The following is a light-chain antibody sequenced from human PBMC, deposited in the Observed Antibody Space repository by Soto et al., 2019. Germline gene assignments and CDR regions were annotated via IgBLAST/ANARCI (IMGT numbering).Light chain of an antibody. V-gene: IGKV1-39*01. Sequence: DVQMTLSPSSLSASVGYRVTITCRASQSISIYFNCYQQTPRTAPQXLIYAASSLQSRVPSSFSGSGSGKDSTLTISRLPHEDFATYYRQQSYSPPAFGQGTKVDIK. CDR3: QQSYSPPA. CDR2: AAS. CDR1: QSISIY. J-gene: IGKJ1*01.